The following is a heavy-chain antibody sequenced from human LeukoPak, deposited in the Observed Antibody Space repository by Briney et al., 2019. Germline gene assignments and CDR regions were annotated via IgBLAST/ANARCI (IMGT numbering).Heavy chain of an antibody. D-gene: IGHD6-13*01. CDR1: GGSISSYY. Sequence: PSETLSLTCTVSGGSISSYYWSWIRQPPGKGLEWIGYIYYSGSTNYNPSLKSRVTISVDTSKNQFSLKLSSVTAADTAVYYCARYSGSSFDPWDQGTLVTVSS. V-gene: IGHV4-59*01. J-gene: IGHJ5*02. CDR2: IYYSGST. CDR3: ARYSGSSFDP.